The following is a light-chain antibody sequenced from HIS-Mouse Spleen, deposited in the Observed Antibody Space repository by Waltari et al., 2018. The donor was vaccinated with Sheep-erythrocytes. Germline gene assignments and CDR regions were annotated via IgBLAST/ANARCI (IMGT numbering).Light chain of an antibody. J-gene: IGLJ1*01. CDR2: DVS. Sequence: QSALTQPRSVSGSPGQSVTIPCTGTRSAVGRSNSVSWYQQHPGKAPKLMIYDVSKRPSGVSNRFSGSKSGNTASLTISGLQAEDEADYYCSSYTSSSTLVFGTGTKVTVL. CDR3: SSYTSSSTLV. V-gene: IGLV2-14*01. CDR1: RSAVGRSNS.